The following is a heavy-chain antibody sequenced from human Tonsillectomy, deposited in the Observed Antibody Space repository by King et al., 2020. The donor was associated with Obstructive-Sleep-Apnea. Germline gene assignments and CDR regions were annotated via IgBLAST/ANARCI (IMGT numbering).Heavy chain of an antibody. D-gene: IGHD2-15*01. CDR1: GFSLSNARMG. J-gene: IGHJ4*02. CDR3: ARMGGYCSGGSCYSYFDY. Sequence: TLKESVPVLVKPTETLTLTCTVSGFSLSNARMGVSWIRQPPGKGLGWLAHIFSNDEKYYSTSLKSRLTISMETPKSQVVLTMTNMDPVDTATDYCARMGGYCSGGSCYSYFDYWGQGTLVTVSS. CDR2: IFSNDEK. V-gene: IGHV2-26*01.